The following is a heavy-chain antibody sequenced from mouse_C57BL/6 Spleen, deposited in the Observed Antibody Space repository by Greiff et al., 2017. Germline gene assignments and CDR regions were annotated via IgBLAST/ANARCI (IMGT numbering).Heavy chain of an antibody. CDR1: GYTFTSYT. Sequence: QVQLQQSGAELARPGASVKMSCKASGYTFTSYTMHWVKQRPGQGLEWIGYINPSSGYTKYNQKFKDKATLTADKSSSTAYMQLSSLTSEDSAVYYCAKEELGYYAMDYGGQGTSGTVSS. D-gene: IGHD3-3*01. V-gene: IGHV1-4*01. J-gene: IGHJ4*01. CDR3: AKEELGYYAMDY. CDR2: INPSSGYT.